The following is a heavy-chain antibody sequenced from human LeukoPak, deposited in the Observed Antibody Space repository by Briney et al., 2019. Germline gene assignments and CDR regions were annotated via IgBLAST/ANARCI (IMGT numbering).Heavy chain of an antibody. CDR1: GGSISSYY. D-gene: IGHD6-19*01. CDR2: TYTSGST. Sequence: SETLSLTCTVSGGSISSYYWSWIRQPAGKGREGIGRTYTSGSTNYNPSLKSRVTMSVDTSKNQFSLKLSSVTAADTAVYYCARGWSSGWYDYWGQGTLVTVSS. J-gene: IGHJ4*02. CDR3: ARGWSSGWYDY. V-gene: IGHV4-4*07.